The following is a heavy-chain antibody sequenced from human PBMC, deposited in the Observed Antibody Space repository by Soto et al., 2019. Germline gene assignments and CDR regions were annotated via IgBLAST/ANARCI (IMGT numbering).Heavy chain of an antibody. CDR3: RRGSGYGTDV. V-gene: IGHV4-39*01. CDR2: IYSTGIT. Sequence: QLHLQESGPGLVKPSETLSLTCTVSGDSIRSSSYWGWIRQPPGKGLEWIGSIYSTGITYYNPSLDSQVSLSVDTAQKQCSLDLISVTAAETAVYYCRRGSGYGTDVWGHGTTVAVSS. D-gene: IGHD2-15*01. J-gene: IGHJ6*02. CDR1: GDSIRSSSY.